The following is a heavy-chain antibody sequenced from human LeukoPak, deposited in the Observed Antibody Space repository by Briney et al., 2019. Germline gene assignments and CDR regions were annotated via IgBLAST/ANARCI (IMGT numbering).Heavy chain of an antibody. Sequence: GESLKISFKGSGYSFTSYWIGWVRPMPGKGLEWMGIIYPGDSDTRYSPSFQGQVTISADKSISTAYLQWSSLKASDTAMYYCARQLDYYDSSGYYLDFDYWGQGTLVTVSS. CDR2: IYPGDSDT. V-gene: IGHV5-51*01. J-gene: IGHJ4*02. CDR3: ARQLDYYDSSGYYLDFDY. CDR1: GYSFTSYW. D-gene: IGHD3-22*01.